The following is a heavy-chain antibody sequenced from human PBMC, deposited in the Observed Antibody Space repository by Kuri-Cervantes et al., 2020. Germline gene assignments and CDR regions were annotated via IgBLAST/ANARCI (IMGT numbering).Heavy chain of an antibody. CDR2: IKQDGSEK. D-gene: IGHD2-2*03. CDR1: GFTFKSYW. J-gene: IGHJ3*02. Sequence: GESLKISCAASGFTFKSYWMSWVRQAPGKGLERVAIIKQDGSEKYYVDSVKGRFTISRDNANNSLYLQMNSLRTEDTAVYYCARDSGYCTSTRCRGDAFDIWGQGTMVTVSS. CDR3: ARDSGYCTSTRCRGDAFDI. V-gene: IGHV3-7*01.